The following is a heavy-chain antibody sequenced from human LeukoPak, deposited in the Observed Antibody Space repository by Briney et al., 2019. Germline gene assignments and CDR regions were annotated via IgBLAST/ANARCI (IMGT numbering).Heavy chain of an antibody. CDR1: GGSFSGYY. J-gene: IGHJ6*02. CDR2: INHSGST. D-gene: IGHD2-21*01. CDR3: ARGDSVGGDSLLEYYYGMDV. Sequence: SETLSLTCAVYGGSFSGYYWSWIRQPPGKGLEWIGEINHSGSTNYNPSLKSRVTISVDTSKNQFSLKLSSVTAADTAVYYCARGDSVGGDSLLEYYYGMDVWGRGTTVTVSS. V-gene: IGHV4-34*01.